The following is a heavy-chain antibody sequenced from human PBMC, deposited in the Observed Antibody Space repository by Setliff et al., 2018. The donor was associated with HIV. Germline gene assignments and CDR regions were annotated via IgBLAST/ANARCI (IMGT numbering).Heavy chain of an antibody. D-gene: IGHD3-10*01. CDR1: VGSISSTNW. J-gene: IGHJ4*02. V-gene: IGHV4-4*02. CDR3: AASVADYGKGGGMGY. CDR2: IYHSGTT. Sequence: LSLTCAVSVGSISSTNWWTWVRQPPGKGLEWIGEIYHSGTTKYNPSLESRVIISIDKSKKHFSLRLSAVTAADTAVYYCAASVADYGKGGGMGYWGQGTLVTAPQ.